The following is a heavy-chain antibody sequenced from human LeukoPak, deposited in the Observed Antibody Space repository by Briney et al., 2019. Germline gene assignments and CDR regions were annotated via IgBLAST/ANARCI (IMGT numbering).Heavy chain of an antibody. CDR1: GGTFSSYA. CDR3: ARDGIAAAGLY. V-gene: IGHV1-8*02. CDR2: MNPNSGNT. D-gene: IGHD6-13*01. Sequence: GASVKVSCKASGGTFSSYAISWVRQAPGQGLEWMGWMNPNSGNTGYAQKFQGRVTMTRNTSISTAYMELSSLRSEDTAVYYCARDGIAAAGLYWGQGTLVTVSS. J-gene: IGHJ4*02.